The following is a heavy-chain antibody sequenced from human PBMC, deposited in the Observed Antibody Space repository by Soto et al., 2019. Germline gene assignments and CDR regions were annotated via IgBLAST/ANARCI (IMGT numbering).Heavy chain of an antibody. CDR3: AARITMVRGVIRRSADYYYYGIDV. CDR1: GGTFGSYA. J-gene: IGHJ6*02. V-gene: IGHV1-69*13. D-gene: IGHD3-10*01. Sequence: GASVKVSCKASGGTFGSYAISWVRQAPGQGLEWMGGIIPIFGTANYAQKFQGRVTITADESTSTAYMELSSLRSEDTAVYYCAARITMVRGVIRRSADYYYYGIDVWGQGTTVTVSS. CDR2: IIPIFGTA.